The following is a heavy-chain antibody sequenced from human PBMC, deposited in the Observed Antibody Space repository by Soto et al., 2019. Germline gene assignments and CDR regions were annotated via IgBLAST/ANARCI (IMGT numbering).Heavy chain of an antibody. V-gene: IGHV1-46*01. Sequence: CAPEKLYCKTSGYAFTSYYMHWVRQAPGQGLEWMGIINPSGGSTSYAQEFQGRVTMTRDTSTSTVYMELSSLRSEDTAVYYCARDTRYDDFWSCWEPYEYYYGMDGWGQGTTVTV. CDR1: GYAFTSYY. CDR3: ARDTRYDDFWSCWEPYEYYYGMDG. CDR2: INPSGGST. D-gene: IGHD3-3*01. J-gene: IGHJ6*02.